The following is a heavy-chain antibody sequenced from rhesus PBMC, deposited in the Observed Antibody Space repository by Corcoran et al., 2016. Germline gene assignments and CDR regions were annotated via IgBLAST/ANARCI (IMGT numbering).Heavy chain of an antibody. CDR1: GFSLNTTGMG. V-gene: IGHV2-1*01. J-gene: IGHJ4*01. Sequence: QVTLKESGPALVKPTQTLTLTCILSGFSLNTTGMGVGWIRQPPGKTLECLAHIYWDDDKRLSTTLKSRLTISKDTYKNQGVLTMTNMDPVDTATYYCTRYLRSNFYFDYWGQGVLVTVSS. CDR2: IYWDDDK. CDR3: TRYLRSNFYFDY. D-gene: IGHD2-15*01.